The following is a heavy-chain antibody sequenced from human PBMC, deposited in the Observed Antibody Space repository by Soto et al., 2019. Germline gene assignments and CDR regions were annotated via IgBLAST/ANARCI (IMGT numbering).Heavy chain of an antibody. D-gene: IGHD3-10*01. CDR1: GGSISSGGYY. CDR2: IYYSGST. CDR3: ARGRITMVRGVIPTDAFDI. J-gene: IGHJ3*02. V-gene: IGHV4-31*03. Sequence: QVQLQESGPGLVKPSQTLSLTCTVSGGSISSGGYYWSWIRQHPGKGLEWIGYIYYSGSTYYNPSLKSRVTISVDTSKNQFSLKLSSVTAADTAVYYCARGRITMVRGVIPTDAFDIWGQGTMVTVSS.